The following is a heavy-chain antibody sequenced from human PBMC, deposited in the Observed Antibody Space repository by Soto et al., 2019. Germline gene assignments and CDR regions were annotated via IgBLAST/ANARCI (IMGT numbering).Heavy chain of an antibody. CDR1: GGTFSSYA. V-gene: IGHV1-69*13. J-gene: IGHJ4*02. CDR2: IIPIFGTA. D-gene: IGHD1-26*01. CDR3: ARGGGSSPPTPFDY. Sequence: ASVKVSCKASGGTFSSYAISWVRQAPGQGLEWMGGIIPIFGTANYAQKFQGRVTITADESTSTAYMELSSLRSEDTAVYYCARGGGSSPPTPFDYWGQGTLVTVSS.